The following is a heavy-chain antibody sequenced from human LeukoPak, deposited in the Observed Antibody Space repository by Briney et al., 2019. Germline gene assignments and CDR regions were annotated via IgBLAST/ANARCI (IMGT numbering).Heavy chain of an antibody. V-gene: IGHV3-7*01. D-gene: IGHD3-22*01. CDR1: GFTFSSYW. CDR2: IKQDGSEK. Sequence: GGSLRLSCAASGFTFSSYWMSWVRQAPGKGLEWVANIKQDGSEKYYVDSVKGRFTISRDNAKNSLYLQMNSLRAEDTAVYYCARETPVYYDSSAYYAYWGQGTLVTVSS. CDR3: ARETPVYYDSSAYYAY. J-gene: IGHJ4*02.